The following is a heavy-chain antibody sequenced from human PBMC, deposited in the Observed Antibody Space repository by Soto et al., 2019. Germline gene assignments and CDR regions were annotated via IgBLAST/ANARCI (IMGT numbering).Heavy chain of an antibody. J-gene: IGHJ4*02. CDR3: AKDGYSITRNKPLDY. CDR2: ISVSGGST. CDR1: RFTFSSYA. D-gene: IGHD2-2*01. V-gene: IGHV3-23*01. Sequence: GGSLRPSSAAPRFTFSSYAMCWVRQAPGEGLEWVSSISVSGGSTYYADSVKGRFTISRNNSKNTLYLQMNSLRAEDTAVYYCAKDGYSITRNKPLDYWGQGTLVTVSS.